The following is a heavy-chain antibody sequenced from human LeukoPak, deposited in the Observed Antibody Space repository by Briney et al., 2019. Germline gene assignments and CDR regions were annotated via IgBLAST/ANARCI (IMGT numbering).Heavy chain of an antibody. CDR2: ISAYYGNT. D-gene: IGHD2-2*01. V-gene: IGHV1-18*01. CDR1: GYSFSSYG. J-gene: IGHJ4*02. Sequence: GASVKVSCKASGYSFSSYGISWVRQAPGQGLEWMGWISAYYGNTNYTQKVQGRVTMTTDTSTSTAYMELRSLRSDDTAVYYCARGGGYCSSTSCYVGYFDSWGQGTLVTASS. CDR3: ARGGGYCSSTSCYVGYFDS.